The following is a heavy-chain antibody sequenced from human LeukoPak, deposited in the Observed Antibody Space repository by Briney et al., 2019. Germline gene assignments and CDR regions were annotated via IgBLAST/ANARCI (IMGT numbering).Heavy chain of an antibody. CDR2: ISGSGDST. D-gene: IGHD3-16*01. CDR1: GFTFSNYA. J-gene: IGHJ4*02. Sequence: GGSLRLSCAASGFTFSNYAMPWVRQAPGKGLEWVSTISGSGDSTYYSDSVKGRFTISRGNSENTLYLQLNSLRAEDTAVYYCAKGGWGTVLDYWGQGTLVTVSP. V-gene: IGHV3-23*01. CDR3: AKGGWGTVLDY.